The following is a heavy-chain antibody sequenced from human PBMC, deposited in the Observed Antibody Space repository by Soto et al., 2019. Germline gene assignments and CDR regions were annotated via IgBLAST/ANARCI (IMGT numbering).Heavy chain of an antibody. J-gene: IGHJ4*02. D-gene: IGHD5-12*01. V-gene: IGHV4-30-2*01. Sequence: QLQLQKSGSGLVKPSQTLSLTCAVSGGSISSGGYSWSWIRQPPGKGLEWIGYIYHSGSTYYNPSFKSRVTISVDRSKNQFSLKLSSVTAADTAVYYCAGGPGVARNYWGQGTLVTVSS. CDR1: GGSISSGGYS. CDR3: AGGPGVARNY. CDR2: IYHSGST.